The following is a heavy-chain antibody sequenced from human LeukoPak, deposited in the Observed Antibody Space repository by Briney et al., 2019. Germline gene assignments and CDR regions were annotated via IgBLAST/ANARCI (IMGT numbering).Heavy chain of an antibody. CDR3: ARDYDILTGYPDWYFDL. V-gene: IGHV1-3*01. Sequence: ASVTVSCKASGYTFTSYAMHWVRQAPGQRLEWMGWINAGNGNTKYSQKFQGRVTITRDTSASTAYMELSSLRSEDTAVYYCARDYDILTGYPDWYFDLWGRGTLVTVSS. CDR2: INAGNGNT. J-gene: IGHJ2*01. D-gene: IGHD3-9*01. CDR1: GYTFTSYA.